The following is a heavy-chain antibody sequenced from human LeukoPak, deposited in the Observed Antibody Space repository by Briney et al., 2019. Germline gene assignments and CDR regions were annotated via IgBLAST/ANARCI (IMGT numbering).Heavy chain of an antibody. CDR3: ARDGARDYYYYYMDV. D-gene: IGHD4-17*01. CDR1: GGSISSYY. V-gene: IGHV4-59*01. J-gene: IGHJ6*03. Sequence: SETLSLTCTVSGGSISSYYWSWLRQPPGKGLEWIGYIYYSGSTYYNPSLKSRVTISIDTSKNQFSLKLSSVTAADTAVYYCARDGARDYYYYYMDVWGKGTTVTVSS. CDR2: IYYSGST.